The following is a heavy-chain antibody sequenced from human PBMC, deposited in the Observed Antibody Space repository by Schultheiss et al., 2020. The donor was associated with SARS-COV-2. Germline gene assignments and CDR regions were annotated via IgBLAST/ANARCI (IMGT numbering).Heavy chain of an antibody. CDR1: GFTFSSYG. D-gene: IGHD3-10*01. CDR3: ARAGWFGTRRAFDY. Sequence: GGSLRLSCAASGFTFSSYGMHWVRQAPGKGLEWVAVIWYDGSNKYYADSVKGRFTISRDNSKNTLYLQMNSLRAEDTAVYYCARAGWFGTRRAFDYWGQGTLVTVSS. V-gene: IGHV3-33*01. CDR2: IWYDGSNK. J-gene: IGHJ4*02.